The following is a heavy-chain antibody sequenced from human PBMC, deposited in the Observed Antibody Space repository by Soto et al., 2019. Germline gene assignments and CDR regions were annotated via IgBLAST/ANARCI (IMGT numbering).Heavy chain of an antibody. CDR2: IYYSGST. J-gene: IGHJ5*02. D-gene: IGHD6-6*01. CDR3: ARHSLEYSTVEDWFDP. V-gene: IGHV4-39*01. CDR1: GGSISSSSYY. Sequence: SETLSLTCTVSGGSISSSSYYWGWIRQPPGKGLEWIGSIYYSGSTYYNPSLKSRVTMSVDTSKNQFSLKLSSVTAADTAVYYCARHSLEYSTVEDWFDPWGQGTLVTVSS.